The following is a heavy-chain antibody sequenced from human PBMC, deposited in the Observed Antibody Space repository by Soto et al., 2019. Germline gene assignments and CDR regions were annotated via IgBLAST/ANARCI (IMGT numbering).Heavy chain of an antibody. V-gene: IGHV3-30-3*01. CDR2: ISYDGSNK. D-gene: IGHD3-22*01. Sequence: GGSLRLSCAASGFTFSSYAMHWVRQAPGKGLEWVAVISYDGSNKYYADSVKGRFTISRDNSKNMLYLQMNSLRAEDTAVYYCARDLRYYYDSSGYGKLAYWGQGTLVTVSS. J-gene: IGHJ4*02. CDR3: ARDLRYYYDSSGYGKLAY. CDR1: GFTFSSYA.